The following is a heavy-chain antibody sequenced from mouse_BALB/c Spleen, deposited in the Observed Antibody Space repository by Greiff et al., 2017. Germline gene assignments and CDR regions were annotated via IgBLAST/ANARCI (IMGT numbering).Heavy chain of an antibody. J-gene: IGHJ3*01. CDR3: ARGDYDFAY. Sequence: VQLQQSGPGLVQPSQSLSITCTVSGFSLTSYGVHWVRQSPGKGLEWLGVIWSGGSTDYNAAFISRLSISKDNSKSQVFFKMNSLQANDTAIYYCARGDYDFAYWGQGTLVTVSA. CDR2: IWSGGST. V-gene: IGHV2-2*02. CDR1: GFSLTSYG. D-gene: IGHD2-4*01.